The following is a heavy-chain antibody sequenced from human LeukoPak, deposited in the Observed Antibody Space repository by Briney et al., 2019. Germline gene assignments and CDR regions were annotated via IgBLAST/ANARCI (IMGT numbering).Heavy chain of an antibody. D-gene: IGHD3-22*01. V-gene: IGHV1-18*01. CDR1: GYTFTSYG. CDR2: ISAYNGNT. Sequence: ASVKVSCKASGYTFTSYGISWVRQAPGQGLEWMGWISAYNGNTNYAQKLQGRVTMTTDTSTSTAYMELSRLRSDDTAVYYCARGPSMIVVVITTFLDFDYWGQGTLVTVSS. J-gene: IGHJ4*02. CDR3: ARGPSMIVVVITTFLDFDY.